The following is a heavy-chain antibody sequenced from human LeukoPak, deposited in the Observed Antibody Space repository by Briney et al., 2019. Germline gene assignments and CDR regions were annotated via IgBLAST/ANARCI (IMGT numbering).Heavy chain of an antibody. D-gene: IGHD6-13*01. J-gene: IGHJ4*02. CDR1: GGTFSSYT. Sequence: ASVKVSCKASGGTFSSYTISWVRQAPGQGLEWMGRIIPILGIANYAQKFQGRVTITADKSTSTAYMELSSLRSEDTAVYYCARDLSHYRRIAAAGTATDYWGQGTLVTVSS. CDR3: ARDLSHYRRIAAAGTATDY. CDR2: IIPILGIA. V-gene: IGHV1-69*04.